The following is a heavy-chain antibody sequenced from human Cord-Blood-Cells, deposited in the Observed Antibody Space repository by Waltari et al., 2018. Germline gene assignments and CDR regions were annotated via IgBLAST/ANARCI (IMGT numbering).Heavy chain of an antibody. CDR1: GFTFSSYG. CDR3: AKPNYDILTGYYDY. CDR2: ISYDGSNK. V-gene: IGHV3-30*18. Sequence: QVQLVESGGGVVQPGRSLRLSCAASGFTFSSYGMHWVRQAPGKGLEWVAVISYDGSNKYYADSVKGRFTISRDNSKNTLYLQMNSLRAEDTAVYYCAKPNYDILTGYYDYWGQGTLVTVSS. D-gene: IGHD3-9*01. J-gene: IGHJ4*02.